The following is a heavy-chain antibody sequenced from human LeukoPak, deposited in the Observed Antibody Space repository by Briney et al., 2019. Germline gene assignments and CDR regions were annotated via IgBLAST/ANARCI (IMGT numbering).Heavy chain of an antibody. J-gene: IGHJ4*02. CDR1: GFTFRSYS. D-gene: IGHD6-13*01. CDR2: ISSSGYI. Sequence: GGSLRLSCAASGFTFRSYSMNWIRQAPGKGLEWVSCISSSGYISYADSVKGRFTISRDNAKNSLYLQMNSLRAEDTAVYYCARSTYSSSSSDYWGQGTLVTVSS. CDR3: ARSTYSSSSSDY. V-gene: IGHV3-21*01.